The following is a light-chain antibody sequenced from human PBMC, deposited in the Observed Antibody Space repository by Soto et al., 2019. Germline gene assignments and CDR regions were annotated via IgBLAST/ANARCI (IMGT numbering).Light chain of an antibody. Sequence: EIVLTQSPGTLSLSPGERATLSWRASQSVSSSYLAWYQQQPGQAPRLLIYGASSRATGIPDRLSGSGSGTDFTLTISRMEPEDFAVYYCQQYGSSGTFGQGTKVDIK. CDR3: QQYGSSGT. V-gene: IGKV3-20*01. CDR2: GAS. J-gene: IGKJ1*01. CDR1: QSVSSSY.